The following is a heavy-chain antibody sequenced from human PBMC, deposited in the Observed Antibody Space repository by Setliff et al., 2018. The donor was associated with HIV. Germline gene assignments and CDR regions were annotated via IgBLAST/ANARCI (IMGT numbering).Heavy chain of an antibody. CDR1: GFTFTNYA. Sequence: ASVKVSCKASGFTFTNYAVHWVRQAPGQRLEWMGWINAGNVNTKYSQKFQGRVTITRDTSASTAYMELSGLRSDDTAVYYCARGSSSIAAAYPDALDIWGQGTMVTVSS. CDR2: INAGNVNT. CDR3: ARGSSSIAAAYPDALDI. V-gene: IGHV1-3*01. D-gene: IGHD6-13*01. J-gene: IGHJ3*02.